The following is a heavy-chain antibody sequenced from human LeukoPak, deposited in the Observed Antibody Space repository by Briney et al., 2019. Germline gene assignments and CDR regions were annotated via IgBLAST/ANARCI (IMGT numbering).Heavy chain of an antibody. CDR1: GFTFSTYW. D-gene: IGHD3-22*01. V-gene: IGHV3-7*04. J-gene: IGHJ4*02. CDR2: INQGGSEK. CDR3: ARIYDNSGYYDY. Sequence: GGSLRLSCAASGFTFSTYWMSWVRQAPGKGLEWVANINQGGSEKYDVDSVKGRFTISRDNAKNSLYLQMNSLRAEDTAVYYCARIYDNSGYYDYWGQGTLVTVSS.